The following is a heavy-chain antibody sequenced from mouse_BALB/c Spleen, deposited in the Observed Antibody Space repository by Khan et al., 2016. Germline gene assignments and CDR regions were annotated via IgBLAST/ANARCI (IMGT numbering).Heavy chain of an antibody. Sequence: EVKLLESGGGLVQPGGSLKLSCAASGFDFRGYWMSWVRQAPGKGLEWIGEINPDSRTINYSPSLKDKFTISRDNAKSTLYLQISKVRSEATALYYGARAGYYGYLVYWGQGTLVSISA. V-gene: IGHV4-1*02. CDR1: GFDFRGYW. CDR3: ARAGYYGYLVY. CDR2: INPDSRTI. D-gene: IGHD1-1*01. J-gene: IGHJ3*01.